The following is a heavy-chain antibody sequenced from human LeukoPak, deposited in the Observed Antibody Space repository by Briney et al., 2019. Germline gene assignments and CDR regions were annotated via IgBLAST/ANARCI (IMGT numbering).Heavy chain of an antibody. J-gene: IGHJ4*02. CDR1: GDIFTYYW. CDR3: ARQEVLYHFAY. D-gene: IGHD2-2*02. Sequence: GESLKISCKGSGEGSGDIFTYYWMAWVRQMPGKGLEWMGIIYPSDSDTIYSPSSQGQVTISADKSIRTAYLEWSSLKASDTAMYYCARQEVLYHFAYWGQGTLVTVSS. V-gene: IGHV5-51*01. CDR2: IYPSDSDT.